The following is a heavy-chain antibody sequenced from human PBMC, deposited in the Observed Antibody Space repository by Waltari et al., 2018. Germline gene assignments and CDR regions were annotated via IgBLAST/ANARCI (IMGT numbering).Heavy chain of an antibody. CDR2: IYSGGGI. V-gene: IGHV3-53*01. CDR1: GFTVGTNY. D-gene: IGHD6-19*01. J-gene: IGHJ4*02. Sequence: EVQLVESGGGLIQPGCSLRLSCSASGFTVGTNYMSWVRQAPGKGLEWISLIYSGGGIHYADSVKGRFNISRDSYKNTLYLQMNSLRVEDTAVYYCARDPPGVAVSGKGWGQGTLVTVSS. CDR3: ARDPPGVAVSGKG.